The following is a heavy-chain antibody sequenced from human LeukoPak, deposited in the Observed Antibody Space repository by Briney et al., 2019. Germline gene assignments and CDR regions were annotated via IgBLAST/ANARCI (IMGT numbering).Heavy chain of an antibody. J-gene: IGHJ4*02. D-gene: IGHD3-3*01. V-gene: IGHV4-39*07. Sequence: SETLSLTCTVSGDSLRTTTYYWNWIRQPPGKGLEWIGGLYHSGTIYYNPSLKSRVTISADKSKNHFSLKLTSVTAADTAVYYCARNYWSGYQTLFDYWGQGTLVTVSS. CDR2: LYHSGTI. CDR3: ARNYWSGYQTLFDY. CDR1: GDSLRTTTYY.